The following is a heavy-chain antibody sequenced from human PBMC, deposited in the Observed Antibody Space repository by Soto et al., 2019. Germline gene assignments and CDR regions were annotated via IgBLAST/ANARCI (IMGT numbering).Heavy chain of an antibody. Sequence: ASVKVSCKASGYTFTGYYMHWLRQAPGQGLEWMGWINPNSGGTNYAQKFQGWVTMTRDTSISTDYMELSRLRSDDTAVYYCASDRDENYGMDVWGQGTGDTVSS. CDR2: INPNSGGT. CDR3: ASDRDENYGMDV. V-gene: IGHV1-2*04. J-gene: IGHJ6*02. CDR1: GYTFTGYY.